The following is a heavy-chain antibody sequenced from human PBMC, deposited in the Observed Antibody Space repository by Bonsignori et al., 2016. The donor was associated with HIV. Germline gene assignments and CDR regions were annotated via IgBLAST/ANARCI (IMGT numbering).Heavy chain of an antibody. CDR3: ARPLARGTRAGVRAGGAFDI. Sequence: WVRQAPGQGLEWMGWINPNSGGTNYAQKFQGRVTMTRDTSISTAYMELSRLRSDDTAVYYCARPLARGTRAGVRAGGAFDIWGQGTMVTVSS. CDR2: INPNSGGT. D-gene: IGHD3-3*01. V-gene: IGHV1-2*02. J-gene: IGHJ3*02.